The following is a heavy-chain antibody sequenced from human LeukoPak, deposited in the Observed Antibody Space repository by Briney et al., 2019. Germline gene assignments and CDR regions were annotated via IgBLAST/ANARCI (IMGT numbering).Heavy chain of an antibody. V-gene: IGHV3-30*02. CDR1: GFTFSSYG. CDR3: AKDSYHYYDSSPPGY. J-gene: IGHJ4*02. Sequence: GGSLRLSCAASGFTFSSYGMHWVRQAPGKGLEWVAFIRYDGSNKYYADSVKGRFTISRDTSKNTLYLQMNSLRAEDTAVYYCAKDSYHYYDSSPPGYWGQGTLVTVSS. D-gene: IGHD3-22*01. CDR2: IRYDGSNK.